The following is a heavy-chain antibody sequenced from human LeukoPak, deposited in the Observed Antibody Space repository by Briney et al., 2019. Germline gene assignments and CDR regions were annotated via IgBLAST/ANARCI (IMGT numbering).Heavy chain of an antibody. CDR2: IIPILGIA. CDR1: GGTFSSYT. D-gene: IGHD6-19*01. Sequence: SVKVSCKASGGTFSSYTISWVRQAPGQGLEWMGRIIPILGIANYAQKFQGRVTITADKSTSTAYMELSSLRSEDTAVYYCARSLGEAGTFDYWGQGTLVTVSS. V-gene: IGHV1-69*02. J-gene: IGHJ4*02. CDR3: ARSLGEAGTFDY.